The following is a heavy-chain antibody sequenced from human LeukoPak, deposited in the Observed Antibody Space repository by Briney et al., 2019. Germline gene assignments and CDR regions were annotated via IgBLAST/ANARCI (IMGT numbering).Heavy chain of an antibody. D-gene: IGHD2-2*01. CDR2: IYYSGST. Sequence: SETLSLTCTVSGGSISSYYWSWIRQPPGKGVEWIGYIYYSGSTNYNPSLKSRVTISVDTSKNQFSLKLSSVTAADTAVYYCARRTSSIVVVPAAIDCWGQGTLVTVSS. V-gene: IGHV4-59*12. CDR3: ARRTSSIVVVPAAIDC. J-gene: IGHJ4*02. CDR1: GGSISSYY.